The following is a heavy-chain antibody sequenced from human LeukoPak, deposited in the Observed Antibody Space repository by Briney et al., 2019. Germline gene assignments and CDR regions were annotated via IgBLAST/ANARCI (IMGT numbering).Heavy chain of an antibody. CDR1: GDSIIGYY. CDR2: IRSTGAT. V-gene: IGHV4-59*08. J-gene: IGHJ5*01. Sequence: PSETLSLTCTVSGDSIIGYYWSWVRQSPMKRLEWIAYIRSTGATNYSPSLRSRVTISMDTPKNQFSLKLTSVTAADTAVYFCARHFSYGPASYPLDSWGQGTLVTVSS. CDR3: ARHFSYGPASYPLDS. D-gene: IGHD3-10*01.